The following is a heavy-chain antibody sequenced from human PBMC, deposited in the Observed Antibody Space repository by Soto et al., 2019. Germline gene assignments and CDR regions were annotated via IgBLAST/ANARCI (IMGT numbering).Heavy chain of an antibody. D-gene: IGHD2-21*01. V-gene: IGHV3-66*01. CDR3: ARDTSGEDWFYP. J-gene: IGHJ5*02. Sequence: EVQLVESGGGLVQPGGSLRLSVAASGFTVSSNYMSWVRQAPGKGLEWVSVIYSGGSTYYADSVKGRFTISRDNSKNTLYLQMNSLRAEDTAVYYCARDTSGEDWFYPWGQGTLVTVSS. CDR2: IYSGGST. CDR1: GFTVSSNY.